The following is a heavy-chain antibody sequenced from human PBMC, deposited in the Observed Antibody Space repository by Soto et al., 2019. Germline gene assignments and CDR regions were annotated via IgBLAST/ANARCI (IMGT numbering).Heavy chain of an antibody. V-gene: IGHV3-23*01. CDR2: ISGSGGST. Sequence: GGSLRLSCAASGFTFSSYAMSWVRQAPGKGLEWVSAISGSGGSTYYADSVKGRFTISRDNSKNTLYLQMNSLRAEDTAVYYCAKDGVAAALNYYYYMDVWGKGTTVTVSS. CDR1: GFTFSSYA. J-gene: IGHJ6*03. D-gene: IGHD6-13*01. CDR3: AKDGVAAALNYYYYMDV.